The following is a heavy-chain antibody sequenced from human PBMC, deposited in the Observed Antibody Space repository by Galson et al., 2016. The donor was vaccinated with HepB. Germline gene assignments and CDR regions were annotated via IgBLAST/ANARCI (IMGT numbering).Heavy chain of an antibody. Sequence: SLRLSCAASGFTFSNYGMTWVRQAPGKGLEWVSSISDGGGGTYYADSVKGRFTISRDNSKNTLYLQMTSLRAEDTAVYYCAKVRPPHFRTPQENWGQGTLVTVSS. CDR2: ISDGGGGT. CDR3: AKVRPPHFRTPQEN. V-gene: IGHV3-23*01. D-gene: IGHD5-24*01. J-gene: IGHJ4*02. CDR1: GFTFSNYG.